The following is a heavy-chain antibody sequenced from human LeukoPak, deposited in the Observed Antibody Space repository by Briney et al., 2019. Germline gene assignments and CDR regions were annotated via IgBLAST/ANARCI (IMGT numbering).Heavy chain of an antibody. J-gene: IGHJ5*02. CDR1: GDSISSSSSY. Sequence: NTSETLSLTCTVSGDSISSSSSYWGWIRQPPGKGLEWIGSIYYSGSTYYNTSLKSRVTISVDTSKNQFSLKLSSVTAADTAIYYCARGGYYGSGNDFRFDPWGQGTLVTVSS. V-gene: IGHV4-39*07. CDR3: ARGGYYGSGNDFRFDP. D-gene: IGHD3-10*01. CDR2: IYYSGST.